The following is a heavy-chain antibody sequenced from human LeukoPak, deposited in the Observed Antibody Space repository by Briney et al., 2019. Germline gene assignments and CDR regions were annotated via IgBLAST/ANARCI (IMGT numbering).Heavy chain of an antibody. D-gene: IGHD1/OR15-1a*01. Sequence: SETLSLTCTVSGGSISSYYWSWIRQPPGKGLEWIGYIYYSGSTNYNPSLKSRVTISVDTSKNQFSLKLSSVTAADTAVYYCARVPRDKQYYFDYWGQGTLVTVSS. CDR2: IYYSGST. J-gene: IGHJ4*02. V-gene: IGHV4-59*01. CDR3: ARVPRDKQYYFDY. CDR1: GGSISSYY.